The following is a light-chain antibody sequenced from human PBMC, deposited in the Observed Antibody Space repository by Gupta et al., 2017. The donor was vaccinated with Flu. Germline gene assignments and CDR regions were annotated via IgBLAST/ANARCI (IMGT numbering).Light chain of an antibody. V-gene: IGKV3-20*01. J-gene: IGKJ4*01. Sequence: PGTLSLSPGERATLWCRASQSVSSGYLEWYQQKPGQAPRLLIYGTSNRATGIPDRFSGSGYGTDFTLTSSRRETEDFAVFYWQQYGNSLAFGGGTKVEIK. CDR1: QSVSSGY. CDR3: QQYGNSLA. CDR2: GTS.